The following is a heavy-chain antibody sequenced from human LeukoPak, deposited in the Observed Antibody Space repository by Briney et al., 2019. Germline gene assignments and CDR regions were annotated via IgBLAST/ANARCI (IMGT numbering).Heavy chain of an antibody. V-gene: IGHV4-59*08. D-gene: IGHD7-27*01. J-gene: IGHJ4*02. CDR3: ARHTGGWGSFDY. Sequence: PSETLSLTCTVSGASITRDYWTWIRQSPGRGLEWVAYIYSGGSTKYNPSLKSRVTISVDTSKNQFSLKLSSVTAADTAVYYCARHTGGWGSFDYWGQGTQVTVSS. CDR2: IYSGGST. CDR1: GASITRDY.